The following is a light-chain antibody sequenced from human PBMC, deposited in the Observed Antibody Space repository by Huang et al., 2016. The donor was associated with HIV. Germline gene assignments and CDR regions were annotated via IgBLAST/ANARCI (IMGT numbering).Light chain of an antibody. CDR3: MQTLQTPRT. J-gene: IGKJ5*01. Sequence: EIVMTQSPLSLPVTPGEPASISCRSSQSLLHSNGYNYLDWYLQKPGQSPQLVIYLSSKRASGVPDRFTGSGSVTYFTLKISRVEAEDVGVYYCMQTLQTPRTFGQGHDWRLN. CDR1: QSLLHSNGYNY. V-gene: IGKV2-28*01. CDR2: LSS.